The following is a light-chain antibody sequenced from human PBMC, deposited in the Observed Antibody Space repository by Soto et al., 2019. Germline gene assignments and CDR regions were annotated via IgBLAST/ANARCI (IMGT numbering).Light chain of an antibody. V-gene: IGKV3-11*01. CDR1: QSVSSY. Sequence: EIVLTQSPATLSLSPGERATLSCRASQSVSSYLAWYPQKPGQAPRLLIYDASNRATGIPARFSGSGSGTAFTLTISSLEPADFAVYYCQQRSNWPRTFGQGTKVEIK. CDR2: DAS. CDR3: QQRSNWPRT. J-gene: IGKJ1*01.